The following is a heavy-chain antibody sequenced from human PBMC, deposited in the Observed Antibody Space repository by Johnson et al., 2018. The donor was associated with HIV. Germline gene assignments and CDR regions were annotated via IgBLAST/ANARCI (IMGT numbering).Heavy chain of an antibody. J-gene: IGHJ3*02. CDR2: IGTAGDT. D-gene: IGHD2-15*01. CDR3: ARAGYCSGGSCYSGVDAFDI. V-gene: IGHV3-13*01. CDR1: GFTFSSYG. Sequence: EVQLVESGGGVVQPGRSLRLSCAASGFTFSSYGMHWVRQAPGKGLEWVSAIGTAGDTYYPGSVKGRFTISRENAKNSLYLQMNSLRAGDTAVYYCARAGYCSGGSCYSGVDAFDIWGQGTMVTVSS.